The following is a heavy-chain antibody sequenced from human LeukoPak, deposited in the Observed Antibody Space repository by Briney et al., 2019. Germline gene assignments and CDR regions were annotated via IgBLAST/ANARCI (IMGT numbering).Heavy chain of an antibody. J-gene: IGHJ4*02. CDR2: ISYDGSNK. D-gene: IGHD6-13*01. V-gene: IGHV3-30*03. CDR3: ARAYSSISSPARYFDY. Sequence: GGSLRLSCAASGFTFSSYGMHWVRQAPGKGLEWVAVISYDGSNKYYADSVKGRFTISRDNSKNTLYLQMNSLRAEDTAVYYCARAYSSISSPARYFDYWGQGTLVTVSS. CDR1: GFTFSSYG.